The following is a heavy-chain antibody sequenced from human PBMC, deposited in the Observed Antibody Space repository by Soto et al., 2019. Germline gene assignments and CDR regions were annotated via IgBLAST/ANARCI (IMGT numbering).Heavy chain of an antibody. Sequence: GASVKVSCKASGLTFTSSAVQWVRQARGQRLEWIGWIVVGSGNTNYAQKFQERVTITRDMSTSTAYMELSSLRSEDTAVYYCAAPYYDFWSGYSGGCGYYYGMDVWGQGTTVTVSS. J-gene: IGHJ6*02. D-gene: IGHD3-3*01. V-gene: IGHV1-58*01. CDR3: AAPYYDFWSGYSGGCGYYYGMDV. CDR1: GLTFTSSA. CDR2: IVVGSGNT.